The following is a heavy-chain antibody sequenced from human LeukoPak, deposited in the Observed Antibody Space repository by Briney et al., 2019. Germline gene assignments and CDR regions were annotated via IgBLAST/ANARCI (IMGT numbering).Heavy chain of an antibody. Sequence: GSLRLSCAASGFTFSSYGMHWVRQAPGKGLEWVAVISYDGSNKYYADSVKGRFTISRDNSKNRLYLQMNSLRAEDTAVYYCALLAAAADIDYWGQGTLVTVSS. D-gene: IGHD6-13*01. J-gene: IGHJ4*02. V-gene: IGHV3-30*03. CDR2: ISYDGSNK. CDR1: GFTFSSYG. CDR3: ALLAAAADIDY.